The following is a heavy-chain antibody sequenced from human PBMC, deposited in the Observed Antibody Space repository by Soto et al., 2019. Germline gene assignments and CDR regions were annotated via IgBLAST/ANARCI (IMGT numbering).Heavy chain of an antibody. CDR3: ASIAARQRDSYSYYMDV. CDR2: INHSGST. CDR1: GGSFSGYY. Sequence: PSETLSLTCAVYGGSFSGYYWSWIRQPPGKGLEWIGEINHSGSTNYNPSLKSRVTISVDTSKNPFSLKLSSVPAADTAVYYCASIAARQRDSYSYYMDVWGKGTTVTVSS. V-gene: IGHV4-34*01. D-gene: IGHD6-6*01. J-gene: IGHJ6*03.